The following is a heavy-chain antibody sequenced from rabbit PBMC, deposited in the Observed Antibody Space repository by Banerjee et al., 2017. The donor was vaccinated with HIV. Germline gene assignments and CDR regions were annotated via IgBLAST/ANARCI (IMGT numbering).Heavy chain of an antibody. CDR2: IYIGKGST. V-gene: IGHV1S47*01. Sequence: LTLSCTASGFDFSSYYMSWVRQAPGKGLEWIGIIYIGKGSTDYASWVNGRFTISNNTNQNTLYLQLNSLTAADTATYFCARDLAGVIGWNFDLWGQGTLVTVS. J-gene: IGHJ4*01. D-gene: IGHD4-1*01. CDR3: ARDLAGVIGWNFDL. CDR1: GFDFSSYY.